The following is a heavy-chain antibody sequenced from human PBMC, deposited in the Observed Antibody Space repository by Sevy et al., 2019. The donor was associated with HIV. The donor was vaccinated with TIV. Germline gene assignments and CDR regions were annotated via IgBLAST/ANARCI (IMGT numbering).Heavy chain of an antibody. CDR1: GFAVYEYS. D-gene: IGHD2-8*01. CDR2: LSFGCGKI. J-gene: IGHJ4*02. V-gene: IGHV3-23*01. CDR3: AREGCSRPHDY. Sequence: GWSLRLSCAASGFAVYEYSMSWIRQAPGKGLEWVATLSFGCGKINYADSVKGRFTISRDNSKNSFYLQMDNLRVEDTALYYCAREGCSRPHDYWGQGTRVTVSS.